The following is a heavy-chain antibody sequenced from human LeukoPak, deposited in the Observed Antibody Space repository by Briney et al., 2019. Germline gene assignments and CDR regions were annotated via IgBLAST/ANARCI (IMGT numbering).Heavy chain of an antibody. V-gene: IGHV4-34*01. J-gene: IGHJ5*02. Sequence: SETLSLTCAVSSGSFSGYFWRWIRQPPGKGLEWIGDAGHSGSADYNPSLKSRVTISVDTSKNQFSLKLSSVTAADTAVYYCARVLNVIAARRRWFDPWGQGTLVTVSS. CDR3: ARVLNVIAARRRWFDP. CDR1: SGSFSGYF. D-gene: IGHD6-6*01. CDR2: AGHSGSA.